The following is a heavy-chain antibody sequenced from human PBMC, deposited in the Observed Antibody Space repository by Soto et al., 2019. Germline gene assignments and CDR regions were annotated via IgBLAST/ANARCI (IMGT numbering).Heavy chain of an antibody. V-gene: IGHV1-8*01. CDR1: GYTFTSYD. D-gene: IGHD4-17*01. J-gene: IGHJ3*02. CDR2: MNPNSGNT. Sequence: ALVKVSCKASGYTFTSYDINWLRQDTGQGLEWMGWMNPNSGNTGYAQKFQGRVTMTRNTSISTAYMELSSLRSEDTAVYYCARDYGLDAFDIWGQGTMVTVSS. CDR3: ARDYGLDAFDI.